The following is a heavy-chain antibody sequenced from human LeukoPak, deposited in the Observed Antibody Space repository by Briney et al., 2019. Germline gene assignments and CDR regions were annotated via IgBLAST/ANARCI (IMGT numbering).Heavy chain of an antibody. Sequence: GGSLRLSCAASGFTFSSYAMHWVRQAPGKGLEWVAVISYDGSNKYYADSVKGRFTISRDNSKNTLYLQMNSLRAEDTAVYYCARVDSSSSGDYWGQGTLVTVSS. D-gene: IGHD6-6*01. V-gene: IGHV3-30*04. CDR3: ARVDSSSSGDY. CDR1: GFTFSSYA. J-gene: IGHJ4*02. CDR2: ISYDGSNK.